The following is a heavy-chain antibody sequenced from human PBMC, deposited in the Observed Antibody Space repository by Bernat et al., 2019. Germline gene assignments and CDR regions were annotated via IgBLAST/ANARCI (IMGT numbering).Heavy chain of an antibody. D-gene: IGHD3/OR15-3a*01. J-gene: IGHJ4*02. CDR1: GFTFSSYA. CDR2: ISYDGTNK. Sequence: QVQLVESGGGVVQPGRSLRLSCAASGFTFSSYAMHWVRQAPGKGLEWVAVISYDGTNKYYADSVKGRFTISRDNSKNTLYLQMNSLRPEDTAVYYCARDSTGTGYPDYWGQGTLVTVSS. V-gene: IGHV3-30-3*01. CDR3: ARDSTGTGYPDY.